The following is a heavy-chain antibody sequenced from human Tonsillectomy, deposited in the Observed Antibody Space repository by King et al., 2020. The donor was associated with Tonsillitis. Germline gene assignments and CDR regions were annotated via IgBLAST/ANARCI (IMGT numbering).Heavy chain of an antibody. D-gene: IGHD2-2*01. CDR1: GFTFSSYG. J-gene: IGHJ6*02. V-gene: IGHV3-30*18. CDR2: ISYDESNK. CDR3: AKDSLPARSYYYYGMDV. Sequence: VQLVESGGGVVQPGRSLRLSCAASGFTFSSYGMHWVRQAPGKGLEWVAVISYDESNKYYADSVKGRFTISRDNSKNTLYLQMNSLRAEDTAVYYCAKDSLPARSYYYYGMDVWGQGTTVTVSS.